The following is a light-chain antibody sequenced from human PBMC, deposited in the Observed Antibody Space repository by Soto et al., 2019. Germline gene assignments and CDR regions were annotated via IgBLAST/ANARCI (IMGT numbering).Light chain of an antibody. CDR1: SSDVGGYNY. CDR3: SSYTSTSTYV. Sequence: QSVLTQPASVSGSPGQSITISCTGTSSDVGGYNYVSWYQQYPGKAPKLMIYHVSNRPSGVSNRFSGSKSGNSASLTISGLQAGDEADYYCSSYTSTSTYVFGTGTKVTVL. CDR2: HVS. V-gene: IGLV2-14*01. J-gene: IGLJ1*01.